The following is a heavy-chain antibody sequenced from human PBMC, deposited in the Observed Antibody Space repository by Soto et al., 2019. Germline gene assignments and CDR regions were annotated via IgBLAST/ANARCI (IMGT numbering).Heavy chain of an antibody. CDR2: ISRSSTGI. V-gene: IGHV3-48*01. Sequence: EVQLVESGGGLVQPGGSLRLSCAASGFTFSLYSMSWVRQAPGKGLEWVAYISRSSTGIHYADSVKGRFTISRDDATKSMHLQMNSRRVGDTAVYYCASAVTWGFRVWGQGITVSISS. CDR3: ASAVTWGFRV. J-gene: IGHJ6*02. D-gene: IGHD7-27*01. CDR1: GFTFSLYS.